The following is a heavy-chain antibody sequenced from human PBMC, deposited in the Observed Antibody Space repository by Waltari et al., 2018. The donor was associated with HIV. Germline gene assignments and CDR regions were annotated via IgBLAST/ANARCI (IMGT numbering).Heavy chain of an antibody. J-gene: IGHJ6*02. D-gene: IGHD6-13*01. V-gene: IGHV3-23*01. Sequence: EVQVLESGGALVQPGGSLRLSCAASGFTFSNYGMSWVRQAPGKGLDGVSTISGSGGSTYYADSVKGRFNVSRDNSKNTLYLQMNSLRAEDTAVYFCVKEYQYSHSWYSYYGMDVWGQGTTVTVSS. CDR2: ISGSGGST. CDR1: GFTFSNYG. CDR3: VKEYQYSHSWYSYYGMDV.